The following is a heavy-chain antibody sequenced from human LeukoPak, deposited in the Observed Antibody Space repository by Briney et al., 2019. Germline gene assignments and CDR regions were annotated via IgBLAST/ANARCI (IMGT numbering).Heavy chain of an antibody. Sequence: GGSLRLSCAASGFTVSSNYMSWVRQAPGKGMEWVSVIYSGGNTYYADSVKGRFTISRDNSKNTLYLQMNSLRAEDTAVYYCARVPSKRYHLPYFDYWGQGTLVTVSS. CDR1: GFTVSSNY. V-gene: IGHV3-66*02. J-gene: IGHJ4*02. D-gene: IGHD2-2*01. CDR2: IYSGGNT. CDR3: ARVPSKRYHLPYFDY.